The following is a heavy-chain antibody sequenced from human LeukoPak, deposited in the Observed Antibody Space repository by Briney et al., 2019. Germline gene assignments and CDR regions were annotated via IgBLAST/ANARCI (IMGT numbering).Heavy chain of an antibody. CDR3: AKPLYGDYVPFDY. D-gene: IGHD4-17*01. V-gene: IGHV3-30*18. CDR1: GFTFSSYG. J-gene: IGHJ4*02. Sequence: GGSLRLSCAASGFTFSSYGMHWVRQAPGKGLEWVAAISYDGSNKYYADSVKGRFTISRDNSKNTLYLQMNSLRAEDTAVYYCAKPLYGDYVPFDYWGQGTLVTVSS. CDR2: ISYDGSNK.